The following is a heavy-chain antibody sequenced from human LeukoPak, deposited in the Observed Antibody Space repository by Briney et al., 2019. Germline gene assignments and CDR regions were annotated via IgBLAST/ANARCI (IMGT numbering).Heavy chain of an antibody. Sequence: GGSLRLSCAASGXTFSSYAMSWVRQAPGKGLEWVLGISGSGRSRYYAASVKGRFTISRDNSKNTLSLQMSSLRAEDTAVYYCAKESVAGLDYYYDMDVWGRGTTVTVSS. CDR2: ISGSGRSR. D-gene: IGHD6-19*01. V-gene: IGHV3-23*01. CDR1: GXTFSSYA. J-gene: IGHJ6*02. CDR3: AKESVAGLDYYYDMDV.